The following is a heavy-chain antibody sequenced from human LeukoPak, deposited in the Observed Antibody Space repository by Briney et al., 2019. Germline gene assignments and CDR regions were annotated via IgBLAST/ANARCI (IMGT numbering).Heavy chain of an antibody. CDR1: GFTFSSYS. J-gene: IGHJ4*02. CDR2: ISSSSSYI. V-gene: IGHV3-21*01. Sequence: PGGSLRLSCAASGFTFSSYSMNWVRQAPGKGLEWVSSISSSSSYIYYADSVKGRFTISRDNAKNSLYQQMNSLRAEDTAVYYCARGVRYSSSPNYFDYWGQGTLVTVSS. CDR3: ARGVRYSSSPNYFDY. D-gene: IGHD6-6*01.